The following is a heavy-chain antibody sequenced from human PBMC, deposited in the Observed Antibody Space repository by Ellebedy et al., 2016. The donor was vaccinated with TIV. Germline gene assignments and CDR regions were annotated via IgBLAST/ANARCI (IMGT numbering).Heavy chain of an antibody. CDR1: GGSFSGYY. V-gene: IGHV4-34*01. Sequence: SETLSLXXAVYGGSFSGYYWSWIRQPPGKGLEWIGEINHSGSTNYNPSLKSRVTISVDTSKNQFSLKLSSVTAADTAVYYCARGRLPTNDFWSGYPPLDNWFNPWGQGTLVTVSS. CDR3: ARGRLPTNDFWSGYPPLDNWFNP. J-gene: IGHJ5*02. CDR2: INHSGST. D-gene: IGHD3-3*01.